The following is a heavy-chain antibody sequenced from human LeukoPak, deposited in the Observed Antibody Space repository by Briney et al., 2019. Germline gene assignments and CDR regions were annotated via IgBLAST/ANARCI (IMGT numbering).Heavy chain of an antibody. CDR3: ASGGHGDLHGPDY. Sequence: SETLSLTCTVSGGSISTYYWSWLRQPPGKGLEWIGYIYDTGSTNYNPSLKSRVTISVDTSKKQVSLKLSSVTAADTAVYYCASGGHGDLHGPDYWGQGTLVTVSS. V-gene: IGHV4-59*12. CDR1: GGSISTYY. CDR2: IYDTGST. J-gene: IGHJ4*02. D-gene: IGHD4-17*01.